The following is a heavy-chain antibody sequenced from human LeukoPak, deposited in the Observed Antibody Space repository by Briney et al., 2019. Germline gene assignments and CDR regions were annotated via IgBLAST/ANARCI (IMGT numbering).Heavy chain of an antibody. D-gene: IGHD3-22*01. CDR1: GFTFSSYS. CDR3: ASRSEDYYDSSGYYRPSKGAFDI. V-gene: IGHV3-21*01. Sequence: TGGSLRLSCAAFGFTFSSYSMNWVRQAPGKGLEWVSSISSSSSYIYYADSVKGRFTISRDNARNSLYLQMNSLRAEDTAVYYCASRSEDYYDSSGYYRPSKGAFDIWGQGTMVTVSS. CDR2: ISSSSSYI. J-gene: IGHJ3*02.